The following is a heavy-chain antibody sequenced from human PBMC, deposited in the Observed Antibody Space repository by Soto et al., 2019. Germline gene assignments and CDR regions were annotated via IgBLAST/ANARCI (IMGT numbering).Heavy chain of an antibody. V-gene: IGHV6-1*01. CDR3: TRSGPGGYIDY. J-gene: IGHJ4*02. CDR1: GDSVSSNTAT. D-gene: IGHD3-22*01. CDR2: PYYRSRWYN. Sequence: SRTLSLTCAISGDSVSSNTATWNWLRQSPSRGLEWLGRPYYRSRWYNHYGVSVKSRITVNADTSKNELSLQLRSVTPDATALYYCTRSGPGGYIDYWGEGTRVTVSS.